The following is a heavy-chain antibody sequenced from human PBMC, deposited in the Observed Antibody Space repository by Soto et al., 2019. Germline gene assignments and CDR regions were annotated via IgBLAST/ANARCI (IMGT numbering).Heavy chain of an antibody. CDR3: ARKVLGSTSRPDWWYFDL. V-gene: IGHV3-23*01. J-gene: IGHJ2*01. D-gene: IGHD2-2*01. Sequence: EVQLLESGGGLVQPGGSLRLSCVGSGFTFINYAMNWVRQTPGKGLEWVSTISGGGDRAFDADTVKGRFTISRDNSKNTVNLQINSLRADATAVYYCARKVLGSTSRPDWWYFDLWGRGTLVTVSS. CDR1: GFTFINYA. CDR2: ISGGGDRA.